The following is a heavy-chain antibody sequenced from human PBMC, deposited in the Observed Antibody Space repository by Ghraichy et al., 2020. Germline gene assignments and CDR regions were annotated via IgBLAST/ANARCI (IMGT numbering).Heavy chain of an antibody. Sequence: SETLSLTCTVSGGSISSYYWTWIRQPPGKGLEWIGYIHYSGTTNYNPSLESRVTISVDASKSHFSLRLNSVTAADTAVYYCARFPIGSYRQFDSWGQGTLVTVSS. CDR2: IHYSGTT. CDR1: GGSISSYY. J-gene: IGHJ4*02. CDR3: ARFPIGSYRQFDS. V-gene: IGHV4-59*01. D-gene: IGHD1-26*01.